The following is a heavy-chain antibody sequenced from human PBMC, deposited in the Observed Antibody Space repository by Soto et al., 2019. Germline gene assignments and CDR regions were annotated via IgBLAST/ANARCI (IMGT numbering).Heavy chain of an antibody. Sequence: ASVKVSCKASGYTFTTYNINWVRQAPGQGLEWLGWISSYNDYTNYAQKFQGRVTMTTDTSTSTAYMELRNLRYDDTAVYYCARVVPTFLMYYIDFWGQGTLVTVSS. CDR2: ISSYNDYT. V-gene: IGHV1-18*04. CDR1: GYTFTTYN. CDR3: ARVVPTFLMYYIDF. J-gene: IGHJ4*02. D-gene: IGHD2-8*01.